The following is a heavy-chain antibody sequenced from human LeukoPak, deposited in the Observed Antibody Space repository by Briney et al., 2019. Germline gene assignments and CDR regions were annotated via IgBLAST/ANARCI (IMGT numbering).Heavy chain of an antibody. Sequence: GRSLTLSCAASGFTFSSYAMHWVRQAPGKGLEWVAVISNDGRDKHYADSVKGRFTFSRDNSKNTVYLQMNSLRAEDTAVYYCARDRDAPAKYYFDYWGQGTLVTVSS. CDR2: ISNDGRDK. V-gene: IGHV3-30*04. CDR3: ARDRDAPAKYYFDY. CDR1: GFTFSSYA. J-gene: IGHJ4*02. D-gene: IGHD2-15*01.